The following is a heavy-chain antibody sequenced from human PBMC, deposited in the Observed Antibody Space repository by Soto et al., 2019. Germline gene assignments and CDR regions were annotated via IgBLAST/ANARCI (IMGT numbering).Heavy chain of an antibody. CDR3: ARDHHYGNNWAFDY. J-gene: IGHJ4*02. V-gene: IGHV4-4*02. CDR1: VDSITTSDW. CDR2: IYPGGNI. Sequence: SETLSLTCVVSVDSITTSDWWNWVRQPPGKGLEWIGEIYPGGNILYNPFFKGRVTISMDNSKNQLSLNLTSVTAADTAVYFCARDHHYGNNWAFDYWGQGALVT. D-gene: IGHD3-16*01.